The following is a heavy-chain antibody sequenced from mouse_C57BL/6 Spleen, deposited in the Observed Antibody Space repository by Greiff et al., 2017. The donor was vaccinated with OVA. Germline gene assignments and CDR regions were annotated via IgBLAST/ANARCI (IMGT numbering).Heavy chain of an antibody. CDR3: AICPRYHRSIYSFYSDG. CDR1: GYTFTSYW. D-gene: IGHD1-1*01. Sequence: QVQLQQPGAELVKPGASVKVSCKASGYTFTSYWMHWVKQTPGQGLEWIGRIHPSDSDTNYNQKFKGKATLTVDKSSSTAYMQLSSLTSEDSAVYYCAICPRYHRSIYSFYSDGWGTVIPVIVSP. J-gene: IGHJ1*02. CDR2: IHPSDSDT. V-gene: IGHV1-74*01.